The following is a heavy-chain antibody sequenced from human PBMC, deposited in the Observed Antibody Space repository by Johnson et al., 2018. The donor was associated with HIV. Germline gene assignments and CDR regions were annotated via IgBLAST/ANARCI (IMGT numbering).Heavy chain of an antibody. V-gene: IGHV3-30*02. D-gene: IGHD3-22*01. CDR3: AKRGSTMMGGAGAFDI. CDR1: GFTFSSYG. J-gene: IGHJ3*02. CDR2: IRYDGSNR. Sequence: QVQLVESGGGVVHPGGSLRLSCAASGFTFSSYGMHWVRQAPGKGLEWVAFIRYDGSNRYYEDSVKGRFTISRDNSKNTLYLQMNSLRAEDTAVYYCAKRGSTMMGGAGAFDIWGQGTMVTVSS.